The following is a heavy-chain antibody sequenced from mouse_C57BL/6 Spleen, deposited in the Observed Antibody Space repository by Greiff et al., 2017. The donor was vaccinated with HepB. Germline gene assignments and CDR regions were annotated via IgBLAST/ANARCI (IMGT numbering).Heavy chain of an antibody. CDR1: GYTFTSYW. CDR2: IDPSDSET. CDR3: ARGDYDGHYYAMDY. V-gene: IGHV1-52*01. J-gene: IGHJ4*01. Sequence: QVQLQQSGAELVRPGSSVKLSCKASGYTFTSYWMHWVKQRPIQGLEWIGNIDPSDSETHYNQKFKDKATLTVDKSSSTAYMQLSSLTSEDSAVYYCARGDYDGHYYAMDYWGQGTSVTVSS. D-gene: IGHD2-4*01.